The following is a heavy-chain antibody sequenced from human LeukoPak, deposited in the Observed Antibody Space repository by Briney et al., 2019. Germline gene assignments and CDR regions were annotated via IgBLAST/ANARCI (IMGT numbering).Heavy chain of an antibody. D-gene: IGHD1-26*01. CDR1: GYTFTSYG. Sequence: ASVKVSCKASGYTFTSYGISWVRQAPGQGLEWMGWISAYNGNTNYAQKLQGRVTMTTDTSTSTAYMELSSLRSEDTAVYYCATDAPYSNWYFDLWGRGTLDTVSS. CDR3: ATDAPYSNWYFDL. V-gene: IGHV1-18*01. J-gene: IGHJ2*01. CDR2: ISAYNGNT.